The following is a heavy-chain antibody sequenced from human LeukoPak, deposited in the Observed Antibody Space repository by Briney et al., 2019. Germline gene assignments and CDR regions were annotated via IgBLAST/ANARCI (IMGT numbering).Heavy chain of an antibody. V-gene: IGHV1-46*01. CDR2: INPGGGST. CDR3: ALNGIGWEYYFDY. Sequence: ASVKVSCKASGYTFTRYYMHWVRQAPGQGLEWMGIINPGGGSTSYAQKFQGRVTMTRDTSTSTVYMELSSLRSEDTAVYYCALNGIGWEYYFDYWGQGTLVTVSS. CDR1: GYTFTRYY. D-gene: IGHD1-26*01. J-gene: IGHJ4*02.